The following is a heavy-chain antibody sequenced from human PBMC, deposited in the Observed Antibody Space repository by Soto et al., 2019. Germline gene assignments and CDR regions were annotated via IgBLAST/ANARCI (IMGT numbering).Heavy chain of an antibody. CDR1: GYTFTSYY. V-gene: IGHV1-46*03. D-gene: IGHD3-10*01. CDR2: INPSGGST. Sequence: ASVKVSCKASGYTFTSYYMHWVRQAPGQGLEWMGIINPSGGSTSYAQKFQGRVTMTRDTSTSTVYMELGSLRSEDTAVYYCARGPQNGGSGKYYMDVWGKGTTVTVSS. CDR3: ARGPQNGGSGKYYMDV. J-gene: IGHJ6*03.